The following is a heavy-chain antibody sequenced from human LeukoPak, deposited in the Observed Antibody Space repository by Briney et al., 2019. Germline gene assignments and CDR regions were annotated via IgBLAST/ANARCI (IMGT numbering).Heavy chain of an antibody. D-gene: IGHD6-25*01. CDR2: FFVSGST. J-gene: IGHJ4*02. CDR3: ARQFATAAADTRGYFDY. CDR1: GGSISSSSDY. Sequence: SETLSLTCTVSGGSISSSSDYWGWTRHAPGKGLEWIGSFFVSGSTHYNPSLRSRATLFVDTSKNQFSLKLTSMTAADAATYFCARQFATAAADTRGYFDYWGQGTVVAVSS. V-gene: IGHV4-39*01.